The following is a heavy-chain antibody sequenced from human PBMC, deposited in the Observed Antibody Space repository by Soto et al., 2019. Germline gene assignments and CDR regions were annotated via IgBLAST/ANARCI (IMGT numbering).Heavy chain of an antibody. D-gene: IGHD6-13*01. CDR2: IIPIFGTA. Sequence: QVQLVQSGAEVKKPGSSVKVSCKASGGTFSSYAISWVRQAPGQGLEWMGGIIPIFGTANYAQKFQGRVTNTADQFQSTGYLGVSKLRSEDTAVYYCATTRARSSSWAFDYWGQGTLVTVSS. CDR3: ATTRARSSSWAFDY. V-gene: IGHV1-69*01. J-gene: IGHJ4*02. CDR1: GGTFSSYA.